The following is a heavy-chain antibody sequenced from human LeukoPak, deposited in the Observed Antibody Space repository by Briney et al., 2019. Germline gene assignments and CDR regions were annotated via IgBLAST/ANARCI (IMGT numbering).Heavy chain of an antibody. CDR1: GFTFSSYS. D-gene: IGHD2-15*01. J-gene: IGHJ4*02. CDR2: ISGSSSYM. V-gene: IGHV3-21*01. Sequence: GGSLRLSCAASGFTFSSYSMNWVRQAPGKGLEWVSSISGSSSYMYYADSVKGRFTISRDNAKNSLYLQMNSLRAEDTAVYYCARDFGYCSGGSCRLDYWGQGTLVTVSS. CDR3: ARDFGYCSGGSCRLDY.